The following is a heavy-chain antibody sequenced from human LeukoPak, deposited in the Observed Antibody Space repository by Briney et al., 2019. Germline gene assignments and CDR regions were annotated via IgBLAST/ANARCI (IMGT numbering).Heavy chain of an antibody. CDR2: ISGSGGST. CDR3: AKDLEPLNDYDFDY. J-gene: IGHJ4*02. Sequence: KAGGSLRLSCAASGFTFSSYAMSWVRQAPGKGLEWVSVISGSGGSTYYADSVKGRFTISRENSKNTLYLQVNSLRAEDTAVYYCAKDLEPLNDYDFDYWGQGTLVTVSS. V-gene: IGHV3-23*01. CDR1: GFTFSSYA. D-gene: IGHD4-17*01.